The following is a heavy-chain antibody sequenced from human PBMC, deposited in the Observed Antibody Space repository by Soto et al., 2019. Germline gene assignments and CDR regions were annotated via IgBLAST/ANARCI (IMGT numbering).Heavy chain of an antibody. Sequence: EVQLVESGGGLVQPGGSLRLSCAASGFAFSDYGMMWVRQAPGKGLECISFICGSTIYYADSEKGRFTISRDNAKNSLYLQMNNLRAEDTAVYYCVRDRGSMTTVDTMRGYWGQGILVTVSS. CDR3: VRDRGSMTTVDTMRGY. J-gene: IGHJ4*02. D-gene: IGHD4-17*01. V-gene: IGHV3-48*01. CDR1: GFAFSDYG. CDR2: ICGSTI.